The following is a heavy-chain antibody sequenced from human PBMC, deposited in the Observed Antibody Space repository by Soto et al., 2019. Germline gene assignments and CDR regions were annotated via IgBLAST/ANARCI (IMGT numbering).Heavy chain of an antibody. Sequence: ASVKVSCKASGYTFTGYYTHWVRQAPGQGLEWMGWINPNSGGTNYAQKFQGWVTMTRDTSISTAYMELSRLRSDDTAVYYCARDGVSDIFSGPYYYYYGMDVWGQGTTVTVSS. CDR3: ARDGVSDIFSGPYYYYYGMDV. D-gene: IGHD3-9*01. J-gene: IGHJ6*01. CDR1: GYTFTGYY. CDR2: INPNSGGT. V-gene: IGHV1-2*04.